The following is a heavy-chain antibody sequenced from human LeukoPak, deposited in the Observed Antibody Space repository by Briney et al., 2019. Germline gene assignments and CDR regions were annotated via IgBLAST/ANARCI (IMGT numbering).Heavy chain of an antibody. CDR3: ARDLKYCTGGMCYFSAVADS. D-gene: IGHD2-8*02. Sequence: GGSPRLSCATSGFIFDHFVMNWVCHVPGKGLEWGSGIFWDSTSTNYVDSVRGRFTISRDNAKNTLYLQMNSLRVEDTAFYYCARDLKYCTGGMCYFSAVADSWGQGTLVTVSS. J-gene: IGHJ4*02. CDR1: GFIFDHFV. V-gene: IGHV3-20*04. CDR2: IFWDSTST.